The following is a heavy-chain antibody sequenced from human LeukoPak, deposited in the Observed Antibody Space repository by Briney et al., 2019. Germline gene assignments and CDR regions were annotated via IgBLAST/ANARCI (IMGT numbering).Heavy chain of an antibody. CDR1: GYSFPTYW. CDR3: ARIPCSSTSCHKRFDY. D-gene: IGHD2-2*01. V-gene: IGHV5-51*01. J-gene: IGHJ4*02. CDR2: IYPGDSDT. Sequence: GESLKISCKASGYSFPTYWIGWVRQMPGKGLEWMGIIYPGDSDTRYSPSFQGQVTISVDKSISTAYLQWSSLKASDTAMYYYARIPCSSTSCHKRFDYWGQGTLVTVSS.